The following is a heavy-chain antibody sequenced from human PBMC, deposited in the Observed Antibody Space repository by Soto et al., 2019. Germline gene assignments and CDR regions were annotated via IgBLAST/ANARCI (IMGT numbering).Heavy chain of an antibody. CDR1: GYSIRSGYY. CDR2: IYRSGKT. CDR3: ARDELLYYFDF. V-gene: IGHV4-38-2*02. Sequence: PSETLSLTCAVSGYSIRSGYYWGWIRQAPGKGLEWIGSIYRSGKTYYSPSLQSRVTISVDTSKNQSSLKLSSVTAADTAVYFCARDELLYYFDFWGRGTLVTVSS. D-gene: IGHD1-7*01. J-gene: IGHJ4*02.